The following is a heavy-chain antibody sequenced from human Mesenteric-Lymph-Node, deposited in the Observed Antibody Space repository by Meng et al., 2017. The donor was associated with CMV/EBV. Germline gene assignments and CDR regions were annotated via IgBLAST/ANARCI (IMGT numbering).Heavy chain of an antibody. CDR3: ARDLKRGGTYYYYYGMDV. CDR1: GFTFSSYA. J-gene: IGHJ6*02. V-gene: IGHV3-30*04. D-gene: IGHD3-16*01. CDR2: ISYDGSNK. Sequence: LSLTCAASGFTFSSYAMHWVRQAPGKGLEWVAVISYDGSNKYYADSVKGRFTISRDNSKNTLYLQMNSLRAEDTAVYYCARDLKRGGTYYYYYGMDVWGQGTTVTV.